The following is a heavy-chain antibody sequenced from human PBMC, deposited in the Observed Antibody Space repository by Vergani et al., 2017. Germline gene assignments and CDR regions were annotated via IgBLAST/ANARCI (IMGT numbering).Heavy chain of an antibody. D-gene: IGHD6-19*01. CDR2: IPYSENT. J-gene: IGHJ5*02. V-gene: IGHV4-59*01. Sequence: QVQLQESGPGLVKSSETLSLTCSVSFDSIRNYYCNWIRQPPGKGLEWIGSIPYSENTNYNPSLKPRVTISVDTSKNQFSLTLTSVTAADTAVYYCASVTHSGQRADRWGQGSLVTVTS. CDR1: FDSIRNYY. CDR3: ASVTHSGQRADR.